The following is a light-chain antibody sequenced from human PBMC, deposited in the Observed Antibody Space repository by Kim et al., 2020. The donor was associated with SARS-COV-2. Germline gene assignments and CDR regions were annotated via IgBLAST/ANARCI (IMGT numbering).Light chain of an antibody. V-gene: IGKV2-30*01. CDR3: MKGTHWPFT. CDR2: LVS. Sequence: RVSVSYRHSQILVYSDGYFYLNWIHTRPGQSPRCLTYLVSHRDSGVPQSFGGGGSGNNFTLQTTSVEVEDVGVNSCMKGTHWPFTFVPGSKIDIK. J-gene: IGKJ3*01. CDR1: QILVYSDGYFY.